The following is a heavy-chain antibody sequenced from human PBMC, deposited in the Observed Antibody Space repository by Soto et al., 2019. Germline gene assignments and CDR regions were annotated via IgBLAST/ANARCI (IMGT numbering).Heavy chain of an antibody. CDR3: RTDDSNDDYHYMDA. Sequence: GGSLRLSCAASGFTFCNAWMSWVRQAAGKGLEWVGRLKSKTDGGTTDYAAPVKGRFTISRADSKNTLYLQMNSLKTEDTDVYYCRTDDSNDDYHYMDAWGKAAPATVPS. V-gene: IGHV3-15*01. J-gene: IGHJ6*03. CDR1: GFTFCNAW. CDR2: LKSKTDGGTT. D-gene: IGHD4-4*01.